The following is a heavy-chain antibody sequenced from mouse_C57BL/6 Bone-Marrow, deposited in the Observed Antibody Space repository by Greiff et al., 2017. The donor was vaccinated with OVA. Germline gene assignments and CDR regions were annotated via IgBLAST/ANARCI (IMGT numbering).Heavy chain of an antibody. V-gene: IGHV5-2*01. CDR1: EYEFPSHD. J-gene: IGHJ4*01. D-gene: IGHD1-1*01. Sequence: EVQRVESGGGLVQPGESLKLSCESNEYEFPSHDMSWVRKTPEKRLELVAAINSDGGSTYYPDTMERRFIISRDNTKKTLYLQMSSLRSEDTALYYCARPPYYYGSSYGAMDYWGQGTSVTVSS. CDR2: INSDGGST. CDR3: ARPPYYYGSSYGAMDY.